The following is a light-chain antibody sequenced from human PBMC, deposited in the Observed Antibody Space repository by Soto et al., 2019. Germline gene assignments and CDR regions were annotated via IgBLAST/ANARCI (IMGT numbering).Light chain of an antibody. CDR3: SSYAGSNNYV. CDR1: PSVIGGYNY. CDR2: EVS. Sequence: QSVLTHPPSAPPYPGHSVTTSCPGTPSVIGGYNYVSWYQQHPGKAPKLMIYEVSKRPSGVPDRFSGSKSGNTASLTVSGLQAEDEADYYCSSYAGSNNYVFGSGTKVTVL. J-gene: IGLJ1*01. V-gene: IGLV2-8*01.